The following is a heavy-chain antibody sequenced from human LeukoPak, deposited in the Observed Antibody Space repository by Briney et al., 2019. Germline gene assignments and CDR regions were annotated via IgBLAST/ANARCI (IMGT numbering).Heavy chain of an antibody. CDR3: ARGGDIVKSDY. CDR1: GGSISSYY. CDR2: IYYSGST. D-gene: IGHD5-12*01. J-gene: IGHJ4*02. V-gene: IGHV4-59*01. Sequence: PSETLSLTCTVSGGSISSYYWSWIRQPPGKGLEWIGYIYYSGSTNYNPSLKSRVTISIDTSKKHFSLKLSSVTAADTAVYYCARGGDIVKSDYWGQGTLVTVSS.